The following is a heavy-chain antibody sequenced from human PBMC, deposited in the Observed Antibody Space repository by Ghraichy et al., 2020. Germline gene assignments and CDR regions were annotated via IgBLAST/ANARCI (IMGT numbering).Heavy chain of an antibody. V-gene: IGHV4-4*07. CDR1: GGSISSYY. CDR3: ARGTLTSSWYHAFDI. CDR2: IYTSGST. J-gene: IGHJ3*02. Sequence: SETLSLTCTVSGGSISSYYWSWIRQPAGKGLEWIGRIYTSGSTNYNPSLKSRVTMSVDTSKNQFSLKLSSVTAADTAVYYCARGTLTSSWYHAFDIWGQGTMVTVSS. D-gene: IGHD6-13*01.